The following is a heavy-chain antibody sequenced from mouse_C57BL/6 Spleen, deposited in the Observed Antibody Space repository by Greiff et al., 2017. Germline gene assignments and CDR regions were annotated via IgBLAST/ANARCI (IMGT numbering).Heavy chain of an antibody. CDR2: IHPNSGST. V-gene: IGHV1-64*01. D-gene: IGHD2-10*02. J-gene: IGHJ2*01. CDR3: ARSYGNSLGY. Sequence: VQLQQSGAELVKPGASVKLSCKASGYTFTSYWMHWVKQRPGQGLEWIGMIHPNSGSTNYNEKFKSKATLTVDKSSSTAYMQLSSLTSEDSAVYYCARSYGNSLGYWGQGTTLTVSS. CDR1: GYTFTSYW.